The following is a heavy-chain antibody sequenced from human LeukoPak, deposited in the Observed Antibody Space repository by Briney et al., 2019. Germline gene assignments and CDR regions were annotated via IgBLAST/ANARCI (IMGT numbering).Heavy chain of an antibody. CDR3: ARAVVTATPYFDY. Sequence: PGGSLRLSCAASGFTFSDYYMSWIRQAPGKGLEWVSYISSSGSTINYADSVKGRFTISRDNAKNSLSLQMNSLRAEDTALYYCARAVVTATPYFDYWGQGTLVTVSS. J-gene: IGHJ4*02. CDR2: ISSSGSTI. D-gene: IGHD2-15*01. V-gene: IGHV3-11*04. CDR1: GFTFSDYY.